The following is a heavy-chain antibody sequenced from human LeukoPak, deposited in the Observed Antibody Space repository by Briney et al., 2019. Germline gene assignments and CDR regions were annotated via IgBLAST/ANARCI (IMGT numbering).Heavy chain of an antibody. V-gene: IGHV1-24*01. CDR3: ARGVAVAGILIDY. CDR1: GYTLTELS. Sequence: ASVKVSCKVSGYTLTELSMHWVRQAPGKGLEWMGGFDPQDGETNYAQKFQGRVTMTTDTSTSTAYMELRSLRSDDTAVYYCARGVAVAGILIDYWGQGTLVTVSS. D-gene: IGHD6-19*01. J-gene: IGHJ4*02. CDR2: FDPQDGET.